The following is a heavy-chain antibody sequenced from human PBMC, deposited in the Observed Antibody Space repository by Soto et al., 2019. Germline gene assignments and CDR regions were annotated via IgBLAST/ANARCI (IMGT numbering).Heavy chain of an antibody. Sequence: QVQLQESDPGLVKRSQTLSLTCTVSGGSISSGGYYWSWIRQQPGKGLEWIGYIYYSGSTYYNPSLKSRVTISVDTSKNQCSLKLSSVTAADTAVYYCARDRRIAAAGTDYGMDVWGQGTTVTVSS. V-gene: IGHV4-31*03. J-gene: IGHJ6*02. CDR3: ARDRRIAAAGTDYGMDV. CDR2: IYYSGST. D-gene: IGHD6-13*01. CDR1: GGSISSGGYY.